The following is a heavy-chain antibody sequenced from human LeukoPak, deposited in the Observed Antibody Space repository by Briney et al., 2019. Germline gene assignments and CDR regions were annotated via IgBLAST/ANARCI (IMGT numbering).Heavy chain of an antibody. Sequence: GASVKVSCKASGYTFTGYYMHWVRQAPGQGLEWLGWINPNSGGTNYAQKFQGRVTMTRDTSISTAYMELSRLRSDDTAVYYCARLLEPPYYYYGMDVWGQGTTVTVSS. J-gene: IGHJ6*02. CDR1: GYTFTGYY. CDR3: ARLLEPPYYYYGMDV. D-gene: IGHD1-1*01. V-gene: IGHV1-2*02. CDR2: INPNSGGT.